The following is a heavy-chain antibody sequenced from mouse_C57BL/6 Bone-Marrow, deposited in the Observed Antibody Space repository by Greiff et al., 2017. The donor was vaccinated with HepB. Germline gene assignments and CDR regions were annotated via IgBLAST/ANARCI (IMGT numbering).Heavy chain of an antibody. D-gene: IGHD2-10*01. V-gene: IGHV5-6*01. CDR1: GFTFSSYG. CDR3: ARPSYYALYFDY. Sequence: VQLKESGGDLVKPGGSLKLSCAASGFTFSSYGMSWVRQTPDKRLEWVATISSGGSYTYYPDSVKGRFTISRDNAKNTLYLQMSSLKSEDTAMYYCARPSYYALYFDYWGQGTTLTVSS. J-gene: IGHJ2*01. CDR2: ISSGGSYT.